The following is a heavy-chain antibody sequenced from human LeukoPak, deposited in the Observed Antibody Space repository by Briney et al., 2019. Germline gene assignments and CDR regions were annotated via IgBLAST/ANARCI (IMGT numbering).Heavy chain of an antibody. J-gene: IGHJ4*02. V-gene: IGHV3-23*01. D-gene: IGHD6-13*01. CDR1: GFTFSSYA. Sequence: PGGSLRLSCAASGFTFSSYAMSWVRQAPGKGLEWVSAISGSGDSTCYGDSVKGRFTISRDNSKNTLHLQMNSLRAEDTAVYYCAKTRPLDSSSWSHGDYWGQGTLVTVSS. CDR2: ISGSGDST. CDR3: AKTRPLDSSSWSHGDY.